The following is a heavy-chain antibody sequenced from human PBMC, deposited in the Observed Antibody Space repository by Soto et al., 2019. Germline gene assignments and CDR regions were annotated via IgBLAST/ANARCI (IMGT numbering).Heavy chain of an antibody. CDR2: IRQDGGAQ. V-gene: IGHV3-7*03. CDR3: VRGGHGSGSYLGSS. Sequence: GGPLRLSCVASGFTFTTYWMSWFRQAPGKGLEWVANIRQDGGAQYYVDSVKGRFTISRDNAKNSVYLQMDSLRVEDTAVYYCVRGGHGSGSYLGSSWGQGILVTVSS. J-gene: IGHJ5*02. CDR1: GFTFTTYW. D-gene: IGHD3-10*01.